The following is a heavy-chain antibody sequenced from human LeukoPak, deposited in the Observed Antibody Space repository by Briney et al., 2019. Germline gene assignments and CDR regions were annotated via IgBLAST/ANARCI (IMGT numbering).Heavy chain of an antibody. CDR3: ARANDYGDYVPPDY. D-gene: IGHD4-17*01. V-gene: IGHV3-21*01. J-gene: IGHJ4*02. Sequence: GGSLRLSCVASGFTFSSYSMNWVRQAPGKGLEWVSSISSSSSYIYYADSVKGRFTISRDNAKNSLYLQMNSLRAEDTAVYYCARANDYGDYVPPDYWGQGTLVTVSS. CDR1: GFTFSSYS. CDR2: ISSSSSYI.